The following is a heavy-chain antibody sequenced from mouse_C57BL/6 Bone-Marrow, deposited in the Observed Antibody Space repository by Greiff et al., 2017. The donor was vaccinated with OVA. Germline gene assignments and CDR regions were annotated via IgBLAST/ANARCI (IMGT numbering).Heavy chain of an antibody. CDR2: IDPENGDT. CDR3: TTGWLPRFAY. V-gene: IGHV14-4*01. D-gene: IGHD2-3*01. CDR1: GFNIKDDY. J-gene: IGHJ3*01. Sequence: VQLKQSGAELVRPGASVKLSCTASGFNIKDDYMHWVKQRPEQSLEWIGWIDPENGDTEYASKFQGKATITADTSSNTAYLQLSSLTSEDTAVYYCTTGWLPRFAYWGQGTLVTVSA.